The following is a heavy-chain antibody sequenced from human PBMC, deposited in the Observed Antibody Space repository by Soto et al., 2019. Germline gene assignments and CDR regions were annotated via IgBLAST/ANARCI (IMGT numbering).Heavy chain of an antibody. Sequence: YDTLCLTCPVSGFSVSSGRDYWSLIRQPPGKGLEWIGYIYYSGSTNYNPSLKSRVTISVDTSKNQFSLKLSSVTAADTAVYYCARGTVLRFLEWLSSLDYWGQGTLVTVSS. CDR3: ARGTVLRFLEWLSSLDY. V-gene: IGHV4-61*01. CDR1: GFSVSSGRDY. D-gene: IGHD3-3*01. J-gene: IGHJ4*02. CDR2: IYYSGST.